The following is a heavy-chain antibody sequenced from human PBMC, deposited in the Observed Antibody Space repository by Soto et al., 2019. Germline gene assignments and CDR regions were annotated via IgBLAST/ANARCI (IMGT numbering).Heavy chain of an antibody. Sequence: PGGSLRLSCAASGFTFSSYGMHWVRQAPGKGLEWVAVISYDGSNKYYADSVKGRFTISRDNSKNTLYLQMNSLRAEDTAVYYCAKEVPSSLLLWGPPMRAFDIWGQGTMVTVSS. D-gene: IGHD2-2*01. CDR1: GFTFSSYG. J-gene: IGHJ3*02. CDR2: ISYDGSNK. V-gene: IGHV3-30*18. CDR3: AKEVPSSLLLWGPPMRAFDI.